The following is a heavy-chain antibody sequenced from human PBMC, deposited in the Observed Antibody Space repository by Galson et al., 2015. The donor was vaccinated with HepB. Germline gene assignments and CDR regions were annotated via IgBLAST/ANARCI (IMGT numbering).Heavy chain of an antibody. D-gene: IGHD6-13*01. CDR2: IYHSGST. CDR3: AGREAARYNWFDP. V-gene: IGHV4-4*02. J-gene: IGHJ5*02. CDR1: GGSISSSNW. Sequence: SETLSLTCAVSGGSISSSNWWSWVRQPPGKGLEWIGEIYHSGSTNYNPSLKSRVTISVDKSKNQFSLKLSSVTAADTAVYYCAGREAARYNWFDPWGRGTLVTVSS.